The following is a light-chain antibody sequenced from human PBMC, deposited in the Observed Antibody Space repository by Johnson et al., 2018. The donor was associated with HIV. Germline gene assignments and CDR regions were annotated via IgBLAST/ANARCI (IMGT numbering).Light chain of an antibody. CDR2: DNN. CDR1: NSNIGNNY. V-gene: IGLV1-51*01. J-gene: IGLJ1*01. CDR3: ATWDASLNGYV. Sequence: QSVLTQPPSVSAAPGQKVTISCSGSNSNIGNNYVSWYQQLPGTAPKLLIYDNNKRPSGIPDRFSGSKSGTSASLAISGLQSEDEAAYYCATWDASLNGYVFGTATKVTVL.